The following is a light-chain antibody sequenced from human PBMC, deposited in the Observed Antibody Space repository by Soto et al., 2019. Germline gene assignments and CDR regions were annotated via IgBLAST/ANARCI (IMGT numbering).Light chain of an antibody. V-gene: IGKV3-20*01. CDR1: QSISSSF. CDR2: GAS. CDR3: QQYGSSPRT. Sequence: DIVVTQSPGTLSLSPGERATLSCRASQSISSSFLGWYQQKPGQAPRLLIYGASTRATGIPDRFSGSGSGTDFTLTISRLEAEDFAVYYCQQYGSSPRTFGQGTKVEVK. J-gene: IGKJ1*01.